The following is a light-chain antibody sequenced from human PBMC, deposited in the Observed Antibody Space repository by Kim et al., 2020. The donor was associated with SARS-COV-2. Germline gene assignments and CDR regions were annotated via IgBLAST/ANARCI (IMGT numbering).Light chain of an antibody. CDR2: GKN. V-gene: IGLV3-19*01. Sequence: SSELTQDPAVSVALGQTVRITCQGDSLRSYYASWYQQKPGQAPVLVIYGKNNRPSGIPDRFSGSSSGNTASLTITGAQAEDEADYYCNSRDSSGNHLVFGAGTHLTVL. J-gene: IGLJ3*02. CDR1: SLRSYY. CDR3: NSRDSSGNHLV.